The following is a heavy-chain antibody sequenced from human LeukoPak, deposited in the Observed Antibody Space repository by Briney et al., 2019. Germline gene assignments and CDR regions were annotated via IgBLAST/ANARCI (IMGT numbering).Heavy chain of an antibody. CDR1: GYTFTSYG. V-gene: IGHV1-18*01. CDR2: ISAYNGNT. CDR3: ARDPHGYSRSSDYGHY. Sequence: GASVKVSCKASGYTFTSYGISWVRQAPGQGLEWMGWISAYNGNTNYAQKLQGRVTMTTDTSTSTAYMELRSLRSDDTAVYYCARDPHGYSRSSDYGHYWGQGNLVPVSS. D-gene: IGHD6-6*01. J-gene: IGHJ4*02.